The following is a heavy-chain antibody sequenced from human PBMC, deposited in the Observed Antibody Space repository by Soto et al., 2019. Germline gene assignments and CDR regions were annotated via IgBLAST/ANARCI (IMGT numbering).Heavy chain of an antibody. J-gene: IGHJ4*02. V-gene: IGHV4-59*01. CDR2: IYYSGST. Sequence: SETLSLTCTVSGGSISSYYWSWTRQPPGKGLEWIGYIYYSGSTNYNPSLKSRVTISVDTSKNQFSLKLSSVTAADTAVYYCARGGQLWLLDYWGQGTLVTVSS. D-gene: IGHD5-18*01. CDR1: GGSISSYY. CDR3: ARGGQLWLLDY.